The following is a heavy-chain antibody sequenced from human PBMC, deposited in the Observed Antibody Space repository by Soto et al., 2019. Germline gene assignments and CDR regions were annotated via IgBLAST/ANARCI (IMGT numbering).Heavy chain of an antibody. Sequence: QVQLVESGGGLVKPGGSLRLSCVASGFTFSNYCMSWIRQAPGKGLEWLAYISSSGETIYYADSVKGRFTISRDNAKNSLYVQMNSLRDEDTAVYYCARRAVAVVYFDYWGQGTPVTVSS. CDR2: ISSSGETI. V-gene: IGHV3-11*01. CDR1: GFTFSNYC. D-gene: IGHD2-15*01. CDR3: ARRAVAVVYFDY. J-gene: IGHJ4*02.